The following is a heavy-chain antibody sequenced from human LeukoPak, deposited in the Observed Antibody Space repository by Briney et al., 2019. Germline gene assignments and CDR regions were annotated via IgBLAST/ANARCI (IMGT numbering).Heavy chain of an antibody. J-gene: IGHJ4*02. V-gene: IGHV3-7*01. CDR1: GFIFSKYC. CDR3: ARVFYQDSGSSYRHLDS. CDR2: IKFDGSEK. D-gene: IGHD2-15*01. Sequence: GGSLRLSCAASGFIFSKYCMTWVRQVPGKGLAGVASIKFDGSEKYFLDSVKGRFTISRDNAENSLYLQMNSLRTEDTAAYYCARVFYQDSGSSYRHLDSWGQGTLVTVSS.